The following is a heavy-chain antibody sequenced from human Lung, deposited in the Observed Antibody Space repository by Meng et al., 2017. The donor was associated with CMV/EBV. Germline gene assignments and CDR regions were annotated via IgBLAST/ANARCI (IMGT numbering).Heavy chain of an antibody. CDR2: IYYSGST. V-gene: IGHV4-61*01. CDR1: GGSVISGSYY. J-gene: IGHJ4*02. D-gene: IGHD6-6*01. Sequence: GSLRLXXTVSGGSVISGSYYWSWIRQPPGKGLEWIGYIYYSGSTNYNPSLKSRVTMSIDTSKNQFSLKLSSVTPADTAVYYCAAGPPSSSSSFFDYWGQGTLVTVSS. CDR3: AAGPPSSSSSFFDY.